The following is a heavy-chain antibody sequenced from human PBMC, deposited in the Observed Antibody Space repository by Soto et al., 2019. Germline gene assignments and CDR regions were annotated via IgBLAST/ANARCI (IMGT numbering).Heavy chain of an antibody. CDR2: INTAGSTK. D-gene: IGHD3-9*01. V-gene: IGHV3-48*03. Sequence: EVQLVESGGNLVQPGGSLRLSCAASGFIFSNFEMHWVRQAPGKGLEWVSYINTAGSTKYYAESVKGRFTISRDNARKSLFLQINSLRAEHTAVYYCARAECSSPDCLTAYYSYGLDVWGQGATVTVSS. CDR3: ARAECSSPDCLTAYYSYGLDV. CDR1: GFIFSNFE. J-gene: IGHJ6*02.